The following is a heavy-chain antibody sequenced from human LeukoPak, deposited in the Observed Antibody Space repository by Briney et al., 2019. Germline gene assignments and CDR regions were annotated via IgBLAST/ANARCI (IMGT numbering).Heavy chain of an antibody. CDR3: VYSSSWYFDY. V-gene: IGHV3-21*01. CDR2: ISSSSSYI. Sequence: GGSLRLSCAASGFTFSSYSMNWVRQAPGKGLEWVSSISSSSSYIYYADSVKGRFTISRDNAKNSLCLQMNSLRAEDTAVYYCVYSSSWYFDYWGQGTLVTVSS. J-gene: IGHJ4*02. CDR1: GFTFSSYS. D-gene: IGHD6-13*01.